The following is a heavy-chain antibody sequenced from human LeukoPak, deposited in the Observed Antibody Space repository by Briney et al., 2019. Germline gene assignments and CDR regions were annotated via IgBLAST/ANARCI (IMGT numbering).Heavy chain of an antibody. D-gene: IGHD2/OR15-2a*01. CDR2: IYYSGST. J-gene: IGHJ3*02. CDR1: GGSISSYY. CDR3: ARGSMAPRAFDI. Sequence: PSETLSLTCTVSGGSISSYYWSWIRQPPGKGLEWIGYIYYSGSTNYNPSLKSRVTISVDTSKNQFSLKLSSVTAADTAVYYCARGSMAPRAFDIWGQGTMVTVSS. V-gene: IGHV4-59*01.